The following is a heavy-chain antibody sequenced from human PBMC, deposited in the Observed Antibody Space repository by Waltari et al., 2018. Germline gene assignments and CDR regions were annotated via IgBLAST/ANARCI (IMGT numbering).Heavy chain of an antibody. J-gene: IGHJ3*02. Sequence: QVQLQESGPGLVKPLQTLSLTCTVSGVSMRSGEYYWSWIRPPAGKGLEWIGYIYTSGRATYNPSLKSRVSMSIETFKNQCSLNLKSVTAADTAVYYCALVRVVNAFDIWGQGTMVTVSS. CDR1: GVSMRSGEYY. CDR2: IYTSGRA. V-gene: IGHV4-61*09. D-gene: IGHD3-3*01. CDR3: ALVRVVNAFDI.